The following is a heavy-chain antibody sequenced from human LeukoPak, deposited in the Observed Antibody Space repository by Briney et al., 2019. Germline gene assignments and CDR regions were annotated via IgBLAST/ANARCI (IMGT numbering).Heavy chain of an antibody. CDR2: IKQDGSEK. CDR3: AGDHQTDRIGTWFDP. V-gene: IGHV3-7*01. J-gene: IGHJ5*02. D-gene: IGHD2-15*01. Sequence: GGSLRLSCAASGFTFTIFGLNWVRQAPGKGLEWVANIKQDGSEKYYVDSVKGRFTISRDNAKNSLYLQMNSLRAEDTAVYYCAGDHQTDRIGTWFDPWGQGTLVTVSS. CDR1: GFTFTIFG.